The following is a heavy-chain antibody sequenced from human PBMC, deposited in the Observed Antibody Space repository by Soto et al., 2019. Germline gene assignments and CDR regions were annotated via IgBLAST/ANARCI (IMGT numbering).Heavy chain of an antibody. CDR3: AKGRGSSWSVVFFDY. Sequence: EVQLLESGGDSVPPGGSLRLSCAASGLSVSSYGMSWVRQAPGKGLECVASSGSGYSIYYADSVKGRFTISRDNSKNMLLLQMNSLRAEDTAVYYCAKGRGSSWSVVFFDYWGQGALVTVSS. J-gene: IGHJ4*02. CDR1: GLSVSSYG. CDR2: SGSGYSI. V-gene: IGHV3-23*01.